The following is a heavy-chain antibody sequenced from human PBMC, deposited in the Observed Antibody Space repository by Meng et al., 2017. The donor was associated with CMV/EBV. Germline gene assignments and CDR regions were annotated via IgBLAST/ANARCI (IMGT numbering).Heavy chain of an antibody. Sequence: SQTLSLTCAISGDSVSSNSAAWNWIRQSPSRGHEWLGRTYYRSKWYNDYAVSVKSRITINPDTSKNQFSLQLNSVTPEDTAVYYCARETIFGVVIIWDWFDPWGQGTLVTVSS. D-gene: IGHD3-3*01. CDR2: TYYRSKWYN. CDR3: ARETIFGVVIIWDWFDP. CDR1: GDSVSSNSAA. J-gene: IGHJ5*02. V-gene: IGHV6-1*01.